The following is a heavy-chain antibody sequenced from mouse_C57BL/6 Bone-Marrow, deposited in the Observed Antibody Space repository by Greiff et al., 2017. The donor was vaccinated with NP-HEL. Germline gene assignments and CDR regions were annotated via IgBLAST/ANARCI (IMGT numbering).Heavy chain of an antibody. V-gene: IGHV5-4*03. CDR1: GFTFSSYA. Sequence: EVKLVESGGGLVKPGGSLKLSCAASGFTFSSYAMSWVRQTPEKRLEWVATISDGGSYTYYPDNVKGRFTISRDNAKNNLYLQMSHLKSEDTAMYYCARNYEYYAMDYWGQGTSVTVSS. D-gene: IGHD1-1*01. CDR3: ARNYEYYAMDY. CDR2: ISDGGSYT. J-gene: IGHJ4*01.